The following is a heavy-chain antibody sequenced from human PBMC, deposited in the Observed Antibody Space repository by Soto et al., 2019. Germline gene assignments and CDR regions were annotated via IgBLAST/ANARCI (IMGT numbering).Heavy chain of an antibody. J-gene: IGHJ4*02. V-gene: IGHV3-21*06. D-gene: IGHD6-13*01. Sequence: EVQVVESGGGLVQPGGSLRLSCATSGFTLSNYGISWARQAPGKGLEWVSSISRSNFTYYADSVKGRFSISRDSTKNSLSLQMSSLRVEDTAVYYCAKQGWPLAGFDFWGQGTLVTVSS. CDR3: AKQGWPLAGFDF. CDR1: GFTLSNYG. CDR2: ISRSNFT.